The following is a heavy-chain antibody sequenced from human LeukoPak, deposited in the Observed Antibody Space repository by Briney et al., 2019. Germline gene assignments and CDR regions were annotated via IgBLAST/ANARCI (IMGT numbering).Heavy chain of an antibody. CDR3: ATPAYGSGRSYYFDY. Sequence: ASVKVSCKASGYTFTSYDINWVRQATGQGLEWMGWMNPNSGNTGYAQKFQGRVTMTRNTSISTAYMELSSLRSGDTAVYYCATPAYGSGRSYYFDYWGQGTLVTVSS. CDR1: GYTFTSYD. D-gene: IGHD3-10*01. CDR2: MNPNSGNT. J-gene: IGHJ4*02. V-gene: IGHV1-8*01.